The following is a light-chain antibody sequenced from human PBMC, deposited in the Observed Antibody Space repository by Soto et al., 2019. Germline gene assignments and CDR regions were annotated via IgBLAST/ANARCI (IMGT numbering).Light chain of an antibody. J-gene: IGLJ1*01. V-gene: IGLV2-14*01. CDR2: DVS. Sequence: LTQPASVSGSPGQSITISCTGTSSDVGGYNYVSWYQQHPGKAPKLMIYDVSNRPSGVSNRFSGSKSGNTASLTISGLQAEDEADYYCSSYTSSSGYVFGTGTKVTVL. CDR1: SSDVGGYNY. CDR3: SSYTSSSGYV.